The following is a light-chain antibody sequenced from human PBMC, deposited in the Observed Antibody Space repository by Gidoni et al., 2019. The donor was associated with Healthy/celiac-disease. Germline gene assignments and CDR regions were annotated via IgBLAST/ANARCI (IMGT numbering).Light chain of an antibody. Sequence: PATLELSPGERATLSCRASQGVSSYLAWYQQKPGKAPRLLIYDASNRATGIPARFSGSGSGTDFTLTISSLEPEDFAVYYCQQRSNWPLTFGGGTKVEIK. CDR1: QGVSSY. V-gene: IGKV3-11*01. CDR2: DAS. J-gene: IGKJ4*01. CDR3: QQRSNWPLT.